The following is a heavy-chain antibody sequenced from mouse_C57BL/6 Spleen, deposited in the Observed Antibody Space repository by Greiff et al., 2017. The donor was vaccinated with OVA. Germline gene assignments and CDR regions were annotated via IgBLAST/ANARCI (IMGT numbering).Heavy chain of an antibody. CDR1: GFTFSSYA. CDR3: ARDREGPVAGYYAMDY. CDR2: ISDGGSYT. D-gene: IGHD1-1*01. V-gene: IGHV5-4*01. Sequence: EVKLVESGGGLVKPGGSLKLSCAASGFTFSSYAMSWVRQTPEKRLEWVATISDGGSYTYYPDNVKGRFTISRDNAKNNLYLQMSHLKSEDTAMYYCARDREGPVAGYYAMDYWGQGTSVTVSS. J-gene: IGHJ4*01.